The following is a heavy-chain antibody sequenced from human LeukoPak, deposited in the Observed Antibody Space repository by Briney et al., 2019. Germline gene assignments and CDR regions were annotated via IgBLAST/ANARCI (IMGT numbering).Heavy chain of an antibody. CDR3: ARPLYYYDSSGYYDAFDI. CDR1: VGSISSSSYY. D-gene: IGHD3-22*01. CDR2: IYYSGST. Sequence: PSETLSLTCTVPVGSISSSSYYWGWIRQPPGNGLEWLGSIYYSGSTYYNPSLQSRVTISVDTSKHQFSLKLSSVTAADTAVYYCARPLYYYDSSGYYDAFDIWRQGTMVTVSS. J-gene: IGHJ3*02. V-gene: IGHV4-39*01.